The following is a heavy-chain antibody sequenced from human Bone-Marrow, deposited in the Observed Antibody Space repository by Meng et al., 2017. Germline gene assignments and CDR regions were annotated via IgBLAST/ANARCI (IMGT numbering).Heavy chain of an antibody. CDR3: ARDSRGNTYGYFDY. J-gene: IGHJ4*02. CDR2: IHYNGST. CDR1: GDSISGYY. V-gene: IGHV4-59*01. Sequence: SETLSLTCTVSGDSISGYYCTWIRQPPGKGLEWIGYIHYNGSTNYNPSLESRVTISVDTSKNQFSLKLNSVTAADTAVYYCARDSRGNTYGYFDYWGQGTLVTVSS. D-gene: IGHD5-18*01.